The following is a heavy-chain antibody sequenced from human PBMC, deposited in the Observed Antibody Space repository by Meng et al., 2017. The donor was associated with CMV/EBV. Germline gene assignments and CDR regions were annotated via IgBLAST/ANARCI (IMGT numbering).Heavy chain of an antibody. CDR3: ARDPSITPGQH. V-gene: IGHV3-21*01. CDR2: IRSSSSYI. J-gene: IGHJ1*01. Sequence: GGSLRLSCAASGFTFSSYSMNWVRQAPGKGLEWVSSIRSSSSYIYYADSVKGRFTISRDNAKNSLYLQMNSLRAEDTAVYYCARDPSITPGQHWGQGTLVTVSS. CDR1: GFTFSSYS. D-gene: IGHD5-24*01.